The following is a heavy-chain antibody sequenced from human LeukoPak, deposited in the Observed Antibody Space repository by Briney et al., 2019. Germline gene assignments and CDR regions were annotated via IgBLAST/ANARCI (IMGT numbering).Heavy chain of an antibody. CDR2: LSGSGGST. Sequence: GGPLRLSCVFSGFTFSSYAMSWVRQAPGKGLEWVSSLSGSGGSTYYADSVKGRFTISRDNSKNTLCLQMNSLRVEDTAVYYCAKDPHTGYSFAYWGQGTLVTVSS. CDR3: AKDPHTGYSFAY. J-gene: IGHJ4*02. V-gene: IGHV3-23*01. CDR1: GFTFSSYA. D-gene: IGHD5-18*01.